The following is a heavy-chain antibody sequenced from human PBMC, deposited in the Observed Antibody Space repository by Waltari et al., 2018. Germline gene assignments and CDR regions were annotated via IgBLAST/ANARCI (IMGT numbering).Heavy chain of an antibody. J-gene: IGHJ4*02. CDR3: ASGGYSGYDSYLDY. D-gene: IGHD5-12*01. CDR2: IIPCFGTK. Sequence: QVQLVQSGAEVKKPGSSVKVSCKASGGNFSSYAISWVRQAPGQGLEWMGGIIPCFGTKTYPQQGQGRVTMTADKSTSTACMELSRLGSEDTAVYYCASGGYSGYDSYLDYWGRGTLVTVSS. V-gene: IGHV1-69*06. CDR1: GGNFSSYA.